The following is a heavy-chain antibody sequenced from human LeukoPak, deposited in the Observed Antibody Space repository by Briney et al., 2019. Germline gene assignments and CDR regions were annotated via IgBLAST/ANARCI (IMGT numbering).Heavy chain of an antibody. V-gene: IGHV3-7*01. J-gene: IGHJ4*02. CDR3: ARYRITDFWSGYYTNYFDY. CDR2: INKDGSEK. CDR1: GFTFTTNW. D-gene: IGHD3-3*01. Sequence: GGPLRLSCAASGFTFTTNWMTWVGQAPGKGRRWLATINKDGSEKSYVDSVKGRFTISRDNAKNSLFLQMNSLRAEDTAVYYCARYRITDFWSGYYTNYFDYWGQGTLVTVSS.